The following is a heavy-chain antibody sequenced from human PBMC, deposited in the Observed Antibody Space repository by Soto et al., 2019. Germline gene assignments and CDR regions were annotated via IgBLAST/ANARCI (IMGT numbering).Heavy chain of an antibody. J-gene: IGHJ4*02. Sequence: EVQLVESGGGVVQPGGSLRLSCAASGFSFNTWMHWVRQAPGKGLVWLSRINSAGSSTTYADSVEGRFFVSRDNANKALYLEITGLTGDDTAVYYGKRGASGYGNFDYWGQGVLLTVSS. V-gene: IGHV3-74*01. CDR2: INSAGSST. CDR1: GFSFNTW. CDR3: KRGASGYGNFDY. D-gene: IGHD5-18*01.